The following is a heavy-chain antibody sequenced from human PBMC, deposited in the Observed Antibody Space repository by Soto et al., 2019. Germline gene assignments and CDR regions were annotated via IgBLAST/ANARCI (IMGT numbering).Heavy chain of an antibody. Sequence: TSETLSLTCAVYGGSVNGYYWNWIRQPLGKGLEWIGEINHTGGTHYNPSLKSRVTMSVDTSKNQFSLRLSSVTAADTAIYYCATRITVFGLLIPPFDPWGQGTQVTVSS. V-gene: IGHV4-34*01. J-gene: IGHJ5*02. CDR2: INHTGGT. D-gene: IGHD3-3*01. CDR1: GGSVNGYY. CDR3: ATRITVFGLLIPPFDP.